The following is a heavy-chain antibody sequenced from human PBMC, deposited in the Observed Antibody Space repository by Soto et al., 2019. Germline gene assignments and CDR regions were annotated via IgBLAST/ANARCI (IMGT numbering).Heavy chain of an antibody. V-gene: IGHV3-30-3*01. CDR3: ASSLVAMGGSLDH. CDR2: ISYDGTNK. D-gene: IGHD5-18*01. Sequence: QVQLVESGGGVVQPGRSLRLACAASGFTFRTSAMNWVRQAPGKGLEWVAVISYDGTNKYSADSVKGRFTISRDNSKNTLYLQMNDLRADETAVYFCASSLVAMGGSLDHWGQGTLVTVSS. CDR1: GFTFRTSA. J-gene: IGHJ4*02.